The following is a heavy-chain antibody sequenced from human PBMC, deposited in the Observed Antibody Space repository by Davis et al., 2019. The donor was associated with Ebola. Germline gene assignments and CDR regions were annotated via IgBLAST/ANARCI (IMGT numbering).Heavy chain of an antibody. J-gene: IGHJ4*02. CDR1: GYIFTTYY. CDR2: IHAANDNT. V-gene: IGHV1-3*01. D-gene: IGHD6-19*01. CDR3: ARGPIIAVAGAFDY. Sequence: ASVKVSCKASGYIFTTYYVHWVRQAPGQRLEWMGWIHAANDNTEYSQKFQGRVTITRDTSANTVYMELSGLRSEDTAVYYCARGPIIAVAGAFDYWGQGTLVTVSS.